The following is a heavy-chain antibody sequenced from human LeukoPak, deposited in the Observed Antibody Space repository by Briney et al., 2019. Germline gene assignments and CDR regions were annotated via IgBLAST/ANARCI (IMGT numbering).Heavy chain of an antibody. CDR1: GFTFSNYW. Sequence: GGSLRLSCAASGFTFSNYWMSWVRQAPGKGLEWVANIRQDGSEKQYVDSVKGRFTISRDNAKNSLYLQMTGLTVADTAVYYCARTVPGYPDDYFDYWGQGTLVTVSS. CDR3: ARTVPGYPDDYFDY. D-gene: IGHD6-19*01. J-gene: IGHJ4*02. V-gene: IGHV3-7*01. CDR2: IRQDGSEK.